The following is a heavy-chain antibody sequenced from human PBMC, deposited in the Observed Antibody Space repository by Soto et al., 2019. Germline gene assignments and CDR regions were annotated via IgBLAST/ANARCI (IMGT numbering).Heavy chain of an antibody. Sequence: QVQLQESGPGLVKTSQTLSLTCTVSGGSISSGDYYWSWIRQPPGKGLEWIGYIYYSGSTYYNPSLQSRVTISVDTSKNQFSLKLSSVTAADTAVYYCARDGVYGDYVVRDDAFDIWGQGTMVTVSS. CDR2: IYYSGST. CDR1: GGSISSGDYY. CDR3: ARDGVYGDYVVRDDAFDI. J-gene: IGHJ3*02. D-gene: IGHD4-17*01. V-gene: IGHV4-30-4*01.